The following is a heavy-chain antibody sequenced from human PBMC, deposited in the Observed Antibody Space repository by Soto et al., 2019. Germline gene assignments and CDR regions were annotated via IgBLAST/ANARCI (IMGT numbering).Heavy chain of an antibody. V-gene: IGHV5-10-1*01. Sequence: PGESLKISCKGSGYSFTSYWISWVRQMPGKGLEWMGRIDPSDSYTNYSPSFQGHVTISADKSISTAYLQWSSLKASDTAMYYCARRGHGAWGSSVPFWVWGQGTTVTVYS. CDR2: IDPSDSYT. J-gene: IGHJ6*02. CDR3: ARRGHGAWGSSVPFWV. CDR1: GYSFTSYW. D-gene: IGHD6-6*01.